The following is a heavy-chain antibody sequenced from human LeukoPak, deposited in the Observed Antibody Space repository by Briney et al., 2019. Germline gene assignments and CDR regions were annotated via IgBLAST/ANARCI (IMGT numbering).Heavy chain of an antibody. J-gene: IGHJ4*02. D-gene: IGHD2-21*02. CDR1: GGSISSGDYY. CDR3: ARVRRPDFSYEEYYFDY. V-gene: IGHV4-30-4*01. Sequence: PSQTLSLTCTVSGGSISSGDYYWSWLRQPPGKGLEWIGYIYYSGSTYYNPSLKSRVTISVDTSKNQFSLKLSSVTAADTAVYYCARVRRPDFSYEEYYFDYWGQGTLVTVSS. CDR2: IYYSGST.